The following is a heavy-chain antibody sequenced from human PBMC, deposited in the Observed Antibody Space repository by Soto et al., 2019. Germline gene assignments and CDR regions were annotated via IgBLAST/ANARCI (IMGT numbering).Heavy chain of an antibody. V-gene: IGHV1-18*01. CDR2: ITPYNGKT. CDR3: ARDTSHYFDH. J-gene: IGHJ4*02. Sequence: ASVKVSCKASGYTFITYGVTWVRQAPGQGLEWMGWITPYNGKTHYAQKFQDRVTMTTDTAATIAYMELRSLTSDDSAMYFCARDTSHYFDHWGQGTLVTVSS. D-gene: IGHD2-2*01. CDR1: GYTFITYG.